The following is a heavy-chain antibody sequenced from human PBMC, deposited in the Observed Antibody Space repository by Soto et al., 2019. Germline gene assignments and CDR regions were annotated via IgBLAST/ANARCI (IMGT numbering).Heavy chain of an antibody. J-gene: IGHJ6*02. V-gene: IGHV4-31*03. D-gene: IGHD4-17*01. CDR3: ATEHGYGGNLGGMDV. Sequence: SETLSLTCTVSGGSISSGGYYWTWIRQHPGKGLEWIGYIYYSGSTYYNPSLKSRVTISVDTSKNQFSLKLSSVTAADTAVYYCATEHGYGGNLGGMDVWGQGTTVTVSS. CDR2: IYYSGST. CDR1: GGSISSGGYY.